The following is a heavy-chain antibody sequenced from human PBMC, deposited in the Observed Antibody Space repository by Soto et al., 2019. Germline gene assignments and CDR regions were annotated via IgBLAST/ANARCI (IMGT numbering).Heavy chain of an antibody. CDR1: GGSLSYTS. J-gene: IGHJ5*02. CDR2: IYYSGST. CDR3: ARLIGSGYGLNWFDP. V-gene: IGHV4-39*01. D-gene: IGHD5-12*01. Sequence: SETLSLTCTFSGGSLSYTSWSWIRQPPGKGLEWIGSIYYSGSTNYNPSLKSRVTISVDTSKNQFSLKLSSVTAADTAVYYCARLIGSGYGLNWFDPWGQGTLVTVSS.